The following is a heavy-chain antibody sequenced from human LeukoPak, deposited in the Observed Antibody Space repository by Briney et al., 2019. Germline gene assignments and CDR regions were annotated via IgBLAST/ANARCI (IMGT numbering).Heavy chain of an antibody. D-gene: IGHD1-26*01. J-gene: IGHJ4*02. V-gene: IGHV3-7*01. CDR1: GFTLRNTW. Sequence: PGGSLRLSCAASGFTLRNTWMAWVRQAPGKGLEWVANINQDASTKHYVDSVKGRFTISRDNAKNSRYLQMNSLRAEDTAVYYCARDQSGSLDYWGQGTLVTVSS. CDR2: INQDASTK. CDR3: ARDQSGSLDY.